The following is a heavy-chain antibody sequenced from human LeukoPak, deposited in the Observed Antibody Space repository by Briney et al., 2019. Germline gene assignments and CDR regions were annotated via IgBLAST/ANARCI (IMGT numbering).Heavy chain of an antibody. J-gene: IGHJ6*03. CDR1: GFTFSTYA. D-gene: IGHD2-2*01. V-gene: IGHV3-30*04. Sequence: GGSLRLSCAASGFTFSTYAIHWVRQAPGKGLEWVAVISFDGVNTFYADSVKGRFTISRDNSNNTVYLQMNNLRPEDTAVFYCARGQGYESHYYMDVWGKGTTVSVSS. CDR3: ARGQGYESHYYMDV. CDR2: ISFDGVNT.